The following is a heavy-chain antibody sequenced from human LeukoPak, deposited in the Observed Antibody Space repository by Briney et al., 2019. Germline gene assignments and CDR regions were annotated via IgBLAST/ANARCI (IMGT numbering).Heavy chain of an antibody. V-gene: IGHV1-69*06. J-gene: IGHJ5*02. CDR3: ARGLGVVAATPAYNWFDP. Sequence: SVKVSCKASGGTFSSYAISWVRQAPGQGLEWMGGIIPIFGTANYAQKFQGRVTVTADKSTSTAYMELSSLRSEDTAVYYCARGLGVVAATPAYNWFDPWGQGTLVTVSS. CDR1: GGTFSSYA. D-gene: IGHD2-15*01. CDR2: IIPIFGTA.